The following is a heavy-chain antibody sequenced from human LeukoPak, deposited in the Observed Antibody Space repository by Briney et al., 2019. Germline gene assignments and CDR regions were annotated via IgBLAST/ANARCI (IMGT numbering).Heavy chain of an antibody. Sequence: TGGSLRLSCAASGFTVSSYGMHWVRQAPGKGLEWVAFIRYDGSNKYYADSVKGRFTISRDNSKNTLYLQMNSLRAEDTAVYYCASLVVISGYFDYWGQGTLVTVSS. J-gene: IGHJ4*02. CDR2: IRYDGSNK. V-gene: IGHV3-30*02. D-gene: IGHD3-22*01. CDR1: GFTVSSYG. CDR3: ASLVVISGYFDY.